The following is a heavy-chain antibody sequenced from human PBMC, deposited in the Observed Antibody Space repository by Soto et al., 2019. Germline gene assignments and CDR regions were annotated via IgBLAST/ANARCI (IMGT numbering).Heavy chain of an antibody. Sequence: GESLKISCKGSGYSFTSYWISWVRQMPGKGLEWMGRIDPSDSYTNYSPSFQGHVTISADKSISTAYLQWSSLKASDTAMYYCARLAQNYDSSGYYYYWGQGTLVTVS. CDR3: ARLAQNYDSSGYYYY. D-gene: IGHD3-22*01. J-gene: IGHJ4*02. CDR2: IDPSDSYT. CDR1: GYSFTSYW. V-gene: IGHV5-10-1*01.